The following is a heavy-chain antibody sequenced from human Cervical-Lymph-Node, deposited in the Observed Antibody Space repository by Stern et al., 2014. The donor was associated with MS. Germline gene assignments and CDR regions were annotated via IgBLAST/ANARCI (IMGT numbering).Heavy chain of an antibody. CDR1: GFTFDDYA. V-gene: IGHV3-9*01. CDR2: ISWNSGSI. Sequence: VQLVESGGGLVQPGRSLRLSCAASGFTFDDYAMHWVRQAPGKGLEWVSGISWNSGSIGYADSVKGRFTISRDNAKNSLYLQMNSLRAEDTALYYCAKARGIAVAGWGVGDLLSWYFDLWGRGTLVTVSS. J-gene: IGHJ2*01. D-gene: IGHD6-19*01. CDR3: AKARGIAVAGWGVGDLLSWYFDL.